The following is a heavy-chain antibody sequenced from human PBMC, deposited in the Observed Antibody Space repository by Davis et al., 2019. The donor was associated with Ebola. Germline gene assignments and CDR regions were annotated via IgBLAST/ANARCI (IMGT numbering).Heavy chain of an antibody. V-gene: IGHV3-23*01. CDR3: TRDLELSGGMDV. CDR1: GFTFGDYG. Sequence: GGSLRLSCAASGFTFGDYGMTWVRQPPGKGLNWVSTISGSDAGTYYADSVKGRFTISRDNSKNMLYLQMNSLRAEDTAVYYCTRDLELSGGMDVWGQGTTVTVSS. D-gene: IGHD3-16*02. CDR2: ISGSDAGT. J-gene: IGHJ6*02.